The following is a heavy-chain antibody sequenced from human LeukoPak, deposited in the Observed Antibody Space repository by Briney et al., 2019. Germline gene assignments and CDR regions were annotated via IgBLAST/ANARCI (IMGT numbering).Heavy chain of an antibody. J-gene: IGHJ5*02. CDR3: ARGGYCSSTSCYWVGWFDP. D-gene: IGHD2-2*01. V-gene: IGHV4-30-2*01. CDR2: IYHSGST. Sequence: SQTLSLTCAVSGGSISSGGYSWSWIQQPPGKGLEWIGYIYHSGSTYYNPSLKSRVTISVDRSKNQFSLKLSSVTAADTAVYYCARGGYCSSTSCYWVGWFDPWGQGTLVTVSS. CDR1: GGSISSGGYS.